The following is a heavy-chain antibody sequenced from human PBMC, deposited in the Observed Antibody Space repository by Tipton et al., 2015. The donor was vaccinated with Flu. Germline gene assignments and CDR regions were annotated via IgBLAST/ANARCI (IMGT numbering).Heavy chain of an antibody. CDR2: IYSGGST. CDR3: ARVSGGGYYFDY. J-gene: IGHJ4*02. V-gene: IGHV3-53*01. CDR1: GFTVSSNY. Sequence: SLRLSCAASGFTVSSNYMSWVRQAPGKGLEWVSVIYSGGSTYYADSVKGRFTISRDNSKNTLYLQMNSLRAEDTAVYYCARVSGGGYYFDYWDQGTLVTVSS. D-gene: IGHD2-15*01.